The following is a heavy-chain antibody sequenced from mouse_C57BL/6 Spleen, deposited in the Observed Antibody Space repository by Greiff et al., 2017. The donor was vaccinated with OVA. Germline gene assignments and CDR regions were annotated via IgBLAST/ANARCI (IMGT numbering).Heavy chain of an antibody. D-gene: IGHD2-5*01. V-gene: IGHV5-9-1*02. CDR3: TRRGYSNFYAMDY. Sequence: EVKVVESGEGLVKPGGSLKLSCAASGFTFSSYAMSWVRQTPEKRLEWVAYISSGGDYIYYADTVKGRFTISRDNARNTLYLQMSSLKSEDTAMYYCTRRGYSNFYAMDYWGQGTSVTVSS. CDR2: ISSGGDYI. CDR1: GFTFSSYA. J-gene: IGHJ4*01.